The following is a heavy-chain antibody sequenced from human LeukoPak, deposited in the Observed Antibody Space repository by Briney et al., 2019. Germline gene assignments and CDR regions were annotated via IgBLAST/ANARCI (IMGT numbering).Heavy chain of an antibody. CDR1: GGSISSSSYY. D-gene: IGHD3-10*01. J-gene: IGHJ5*02. CDR2: IYYSGST. Sequence: SETLSLTCTVSGGSISSSSYYWGWIRQPPGKGLEWIGSIYYSGSTYYNPSLKSRVTISVDTSKNQLSLKLSSVTAADTAVYYCARAGVLLWFGGVMDWFDPWGQGTLVTVSS. V-gene: IGHV4-39*07. CDR3: ARAGVLLWFGGVMDWFDP.